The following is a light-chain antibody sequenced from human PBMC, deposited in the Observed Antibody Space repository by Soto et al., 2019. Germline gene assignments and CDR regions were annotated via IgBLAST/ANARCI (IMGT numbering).Light chain of an antibody. Sequence: QLTQSPSSLSASVGDRVTITCRASQGISSYLAWYQQKPGKAPKLLIYAASTLQSGVPSRFRGSGSGTDFPLTISSLQPEDFATYYCQQLNSYPRTFGQGTKLEIK. V-gene: IGKV1-9*01. CDR2: AAS. CDR3: QQLNSYPRT. J-gene: IGKJ2*01. CDR1: QGISSY.